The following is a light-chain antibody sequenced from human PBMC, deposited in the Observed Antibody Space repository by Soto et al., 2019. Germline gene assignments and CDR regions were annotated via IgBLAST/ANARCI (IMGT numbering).Light chain of an antibody. CDR1: QSVGSN. J-gene: IGKJ5*01. Sequence: EIVMTQSRLTLSASPCERAIFSCRASQSVGSNIAWYQQKPGQSPRLLVYDASTRATAIPDRFSGSGSGTDFTLTISRLEPEDSAVYYCQQYGSSPPITCGQGTRLEI. CDR2: DAS. CDR3: QQYGSSPPIT. V-gene: IGKV3-20*01.